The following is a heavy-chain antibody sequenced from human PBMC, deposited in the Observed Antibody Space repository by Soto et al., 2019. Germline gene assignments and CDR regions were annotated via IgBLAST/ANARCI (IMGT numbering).Heavy chain of an antibody. D-gene: IGHD6-25*01. Sequence: GGSLRLSCAASGFTFSSYAMSLVRQAPGKGLEWVSAISGSGGSTYYADSVKGRFTISRDNSKNTLYLQMNSLRAEDTAVYYCAKVGGTFYYYYYMDVWGKGTTVTVSS. V-gene: IGHV3-23*01. CDR3: AKVGGTFYYYYYMDV. CDR1: GFTFSSYA. J-gene: IGHJ6*03. CDR2: ISGSGGST.